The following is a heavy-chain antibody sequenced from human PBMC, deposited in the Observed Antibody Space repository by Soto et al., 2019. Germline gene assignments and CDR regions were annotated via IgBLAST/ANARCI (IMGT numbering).Heavy chain of an antibody. CDR1: GGSISSGDYY. V-gene: IGHV4-30-4*01. D-gene: IGHD6-6*01. CDR3: ARVGSSIAVRPVVY. CDR2: IYYSGST. Sequence: QVQLQESGPGLVKPSHTLSLTCTVSGGSISSGDYYLSWIRQPPGKGMEWIGYIYYSGSTYYNPSLKSRFTISLDTSKNQFSLKLSSVTAADTAVYYCARVGSSIAVRPVVYWGQGTLVTVSA. J-gene: IGHJ4*02.